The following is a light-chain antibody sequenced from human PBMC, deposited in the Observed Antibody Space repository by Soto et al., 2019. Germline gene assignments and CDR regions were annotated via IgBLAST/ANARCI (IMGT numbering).Light chain of an antibody. J-gene: IGLJ2*01. Sequence: SSDLTQAPSVSVAPGQTARITCGGNNIAIKSVHWYQQKPGQAPVLVVYDDGDRPSGIPERFSGSNSGNTATLTITRVEAGDEADYHCQVWDSSSDHRVVFGGGTKVTVL. V-gene: IGLV3-21*02. CDR2: DDG. CDR3: QVWDSSSDHRVV. CDR1: NIAIKS.